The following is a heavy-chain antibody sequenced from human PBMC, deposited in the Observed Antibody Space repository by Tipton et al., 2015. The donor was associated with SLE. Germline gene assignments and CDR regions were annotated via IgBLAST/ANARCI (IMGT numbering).Heavy chain of an antibody. CDR2: IYYSGST. D-gene: IGHD6-25*01. CDR1: GGSISSSSYY. V-gene: IGHV4-39*02. Sequence: TLSLTCTVSGGSISSSSYYWGWIRQPPGKGLEWIGSIYYSGSTYYNPSLKSRVTISVDTSKNQFSLKLSSVTAADTAVYYCTRDRGSNAFDIWGQGTMVTVSS. J-gene: IGHJ3*02. CDR3: TRDRGSNAFDI.